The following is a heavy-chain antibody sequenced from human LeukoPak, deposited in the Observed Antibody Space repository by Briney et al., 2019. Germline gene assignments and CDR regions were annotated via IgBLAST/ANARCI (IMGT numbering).Heavy chain of an antibody. CDR2: SHYSGTT. D-gene: IGHD3-16*01. J-gene: IGHJ4*02. CDR3: AKDEVRLGAPLCY. CDR1: GASISSGGYY. V-gene: IGHV4-31*03. Sequence: SETLSLTCTVSGASISSGGYYWSWIRQQPGKGLEWIGYSHYSGTTYYNTSLKSRVAISVDTSKNQFSLKLSSVTAADTAVYYCAKDEVRLGAPLCYWGQGTLVTVSS.